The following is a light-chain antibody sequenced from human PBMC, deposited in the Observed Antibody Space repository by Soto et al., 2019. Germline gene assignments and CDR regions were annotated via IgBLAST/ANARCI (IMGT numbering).Light chain of an antibody. CDR2: GNI. V-gene: IGLV1-44*01. Sequence: QSVLTQPPSASGTPGQRVTISCSGGSSNIGSYPVNWYQQLPGTAPKLLIYGNIVRPSGVSDRFSGPKSGTSASLAISGLQSEDEAEYYCAAWDDGLNGPLYVFGSGTKLTVL. J-gene: IGLJ1*01. CDR3: AAWDDGLNGPLYV. CDR1: SSNIGSYP.